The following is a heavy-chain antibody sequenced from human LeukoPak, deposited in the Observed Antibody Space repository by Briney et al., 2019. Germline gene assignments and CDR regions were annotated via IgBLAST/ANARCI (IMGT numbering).Heavy chain of an antibody. D-gene: IGHD3-3*01. J-gene: IGHJ1*01. V-gene: IGHV1-2*02. CDR2: INPNSGGT. Sequence: GASVKVSCKASGYTFTGYYMHWVRQAPGQGLEWMGWINPNSGGTNYAQKFQGRVTMTRDTSISTAYMELSRLRSDDTAVYYCARDSGQYYDFWSGYYPDFQHWGQGTLVTVSS. CDR1: GYTFTGYY. CDR3: ARDSGQYYDFWSGYYPDFQH.